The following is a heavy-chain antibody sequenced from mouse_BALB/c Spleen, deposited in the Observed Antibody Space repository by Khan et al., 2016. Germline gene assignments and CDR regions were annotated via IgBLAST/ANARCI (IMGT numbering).Heavy chain of an antibody. CDR2: ISDGGGNT. D-gene: IGHD2-14*01. Sequence: EVELVESGGGLVQPGGSLKLSCAASGFTFSNYTMSWVRQTPEKRLEWVAYISDGGGNTYYLDAVKGRFTISRANARNTLYLQMSSLKSEDTALYCCVSRDYYRYNAAMDYWGQGTSVTVSS. CDR1: GFTFSNYT. CDR3: VSRDYYRYNAAMDY. J-gene: IGHJ4*01. V-gene: IGHV5-12-2*01.